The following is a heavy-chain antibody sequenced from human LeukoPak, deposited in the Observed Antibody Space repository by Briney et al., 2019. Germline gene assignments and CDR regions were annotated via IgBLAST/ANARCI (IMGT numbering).Heavy chain of an antibody. V-gene: IGHV3-53*05. CDR2: IYSGGST. Sequence: GGSLRLSCAASGFTFGSYSMNWVRQAPGKGLEWVSVIYSGGSTYYADSVKGRFTISRDNSKNTLYLQMNSLRAEDTAVYYCAREDGMATISGWGQGTLVTVSS. CDR3: AREDGMATISG. D-gene: IGHD5-24*01. J-gene: IGHJ4*02. CDR1: GFTFGSYS.